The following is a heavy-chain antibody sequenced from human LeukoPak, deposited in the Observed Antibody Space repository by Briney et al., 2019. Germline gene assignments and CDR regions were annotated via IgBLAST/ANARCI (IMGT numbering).Heavy chain of an antibody. CDR2: IKQDGSEK. Sequence: PGGSLRLSCAASGFTFSSYWMSWVRQAPGKELEWVANIKQDGSEKYYVDSVKGRFTISRDNAKNSLYLQINSLRAEDTAVYCCARDGAQWLVLEDAFDIWGQGTMVTVSS. D-gene: IGHD6-19*01. CDR1: GFTFSSYW. CDR3: ARDGAQWLVLEDAFDI. V-gene: IGHV3-7*01. J-gene: IGHJ3*02.